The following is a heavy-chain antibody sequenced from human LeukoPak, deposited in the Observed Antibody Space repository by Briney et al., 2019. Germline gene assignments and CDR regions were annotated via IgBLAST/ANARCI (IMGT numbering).Heavy chain of an antibody. D-gene: IGHD6-13*01. CDR3: ARSKAHLSTSWYGNWFDP. Sequence: SETLSLTCTVSGGSINTYYWGWIRQPPGKGLEWIASMYHSGDTYYNPSLRSRVTISVDTSKNQLSLKLSSVTAADTAVYYCARSKAHLSTSWYGNWFDPWGQGTLVTVSS. CDR1: GGSINTYY. CDR2: MYHSGDT. V-gene: IGHV4-38-2*02. J-gene: IGHJ5*02.